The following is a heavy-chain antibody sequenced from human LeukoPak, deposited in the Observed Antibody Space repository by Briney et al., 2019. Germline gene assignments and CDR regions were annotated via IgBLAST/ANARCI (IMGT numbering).Heavy chain of an antibody. CDR3: ASAVVVIDDAFDI. D-gene: IGHD3-22*01. Sequence: PGGSLRLSCAASGFTFSSHSMNWVRQAPGKGLEWVSSISTSSSYIYHADSVKGRFTISRDNARNSMSLEMNSLRAEDTAVYYCASAVVVIDDAFDIWGQGTMVTVSS. CDR1: GFTFSSHS. V-gene: IGHV3-21*01. CDR2: ISTSSSYI. J-gene: IGHJ3*02.